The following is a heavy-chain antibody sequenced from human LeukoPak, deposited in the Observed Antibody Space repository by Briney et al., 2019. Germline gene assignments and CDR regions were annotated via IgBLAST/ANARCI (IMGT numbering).Heavy chain of an antibody. D-gene: IGHD3-16*01. J-gene: IGHJ4*02. CDR2: ISNSGNT. V-gene: IGHV4-61*08. Sequence: SETLSLTCTVSGDSVGSGDYHWSWIRQPPGKGLEWIGNISNSGNTNYNPSLKSRVTISVDTSKNQFSLKLSSVTAADTAVYYCARGMIGISTFRFDYWGQGTLVTVSS. CDR3: ARGMIGISTFRFDY. CDR1: GDSVGSGDYH.